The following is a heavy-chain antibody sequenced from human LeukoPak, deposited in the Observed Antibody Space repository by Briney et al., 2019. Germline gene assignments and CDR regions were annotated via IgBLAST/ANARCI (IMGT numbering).Heavy chain of an antibody. V-gene: IGHV3-30*04. CDR1: GFTFSNFA. D-gene: IGHD3-3*01. Sequence: GGSLRLSCAASGFTFSNFAMYWVRQAPGKGLEWVAFISYHGSDKYYADSVKGRFTISRDNSKNTLYLQMNSLRAEDTGVYYCAKDHYWSIDYWGRGTLVTVSS. J-gene: IGHJ4*02. CDR3: AKDHYWSIDY. CDR2: ISYHGSDK.